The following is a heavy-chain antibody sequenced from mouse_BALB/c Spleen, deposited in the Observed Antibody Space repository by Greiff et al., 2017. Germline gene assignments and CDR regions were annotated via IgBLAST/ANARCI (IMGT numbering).Heavy chain of an antibody. V-gene: IGHV7-3*02. J-gene: IGHJ4*01. CDR3: ASYYYGSSYPYYAMDY. CDR1: GFTFTDYY. Sequence: EVHLVESGGGLVQPGGSLRLSCATSGFTFTDYYMSWVRQPPGKALEWLGFIRNKANGYTTEYSASVKGRFTISRDNSQSILYLQMNTLRAEDSATYYCASYYYGSSYPYYAMDYWGQGTSVTVSS. CDR2: IRNKANGYTT. D-gene: IGHD1-1*01.